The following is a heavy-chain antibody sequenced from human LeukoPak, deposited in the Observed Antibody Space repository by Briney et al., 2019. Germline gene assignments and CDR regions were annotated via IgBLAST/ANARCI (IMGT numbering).Heavy chain of an antibody. CDR2: INPNDGDT. D-gene: IGHD2-2*01. J-gene: IGHJ4*02. CDR3: ARANFLYCSSATCLFDY. V-gene: IGHV1-2*02. Sequence: GASVKVSCKASGYTLTDYYMHWVRQAPGQGFEWMGWINPNDGDTNYAQKFQGRVTMTRDTSISTAHMEVSRLRSDDTAVYYCARANFLYCSSATCLFDYWGQGTLVTVS. CDR1: GYTLTDYY.